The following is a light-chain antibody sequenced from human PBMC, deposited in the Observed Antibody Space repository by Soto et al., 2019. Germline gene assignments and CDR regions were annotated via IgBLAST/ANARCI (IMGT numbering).Light chain of an antibody. CDR2: EVT. Sequence: QSALTQPASVSGSPGQSITISCTRTSTDIGAYNYVSWYQQHPGKAPKLLIYEVTNRPSGVSNRFSGSKSGNTASLTISGLQAEDEANYYCNSYTTLSNRVFGTGTKVTVL. J-gene: IGLJ1*01. CDR1: STDIGAYNY. CDR3: NSYTTLSNRV. V-gene: IGLV2-14*01.